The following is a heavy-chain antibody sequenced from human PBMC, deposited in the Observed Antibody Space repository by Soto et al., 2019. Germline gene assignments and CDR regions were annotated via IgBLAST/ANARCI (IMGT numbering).Heavy chain of an antibody. D-gene: IGHD6-13*01. J-gene: IGHJ4*02. CDR1: SLTVSGVG. Sequence: SLTVSGVGVGWIRQPPGKALEWLALIYWNDDKRYSPSLKSRLTIAKDTSKNQVVLTMTNMDPVDTATYYCARAYSHDFDHWGQGTLVTVSS. CDR2: IYWNDDK. CDR3: ARAYSHDFDH. V-gene: IGHV2-5*01.